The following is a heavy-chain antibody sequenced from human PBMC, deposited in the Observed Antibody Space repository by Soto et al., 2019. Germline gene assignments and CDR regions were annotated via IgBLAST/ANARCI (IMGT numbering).Heavy chain of an antibody. V-gene: IGHV4-39*07. D-gene: IGHD2-2*01. Sequence: SETLSLTCTVSGDSISISTYSWGWIRQPPGKGLEWIGTIYYGGTTYYNPSLKSRVTISVDRSKNQFSLKLSSVTAADTAVYYCARVPDYWGQGTLVTVSS. CDR1: GDSISISTYS. J-gene: IGHJ4*02. CDR2: IYYGGTT. CDR3: ARVPDY.